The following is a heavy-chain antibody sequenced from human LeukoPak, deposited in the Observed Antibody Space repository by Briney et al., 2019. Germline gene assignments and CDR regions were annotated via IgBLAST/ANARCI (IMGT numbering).Heavy chain of an antibody. J-gene: IGHJ4*02. Sequence: GGSLRPSCAAPELPLSSYWMSWFRQAPGKGLEWVANIKQDGSEKYYVDSVKGRFTISRDNAKNSLYLQMNSLRAEDTAVYYCARFTMVRGVINHSFDYWGQGTLVTVSS. CDR2: IKQDGSEK. D-gene: IGHD3-10*01. V-gene: IGHV3-7*01. CDR3: ARFTMVRGVINHSFDY. CDR1: ELPLSSYW.